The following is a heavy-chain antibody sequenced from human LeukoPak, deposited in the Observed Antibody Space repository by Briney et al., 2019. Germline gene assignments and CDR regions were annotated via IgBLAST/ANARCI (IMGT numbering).Heavy chain of an antibody. D-gene: IGHD6-6*01. CDR3: ARSIEGSSSQTFDY. V-gene: IGHV4-30-2*01. CDR2: IYHSGST. CDR1: GGSISSGGYS. J-gene: IGHJ4*02. Sequence: PSETLSLTCAVSGGSISSGGYSWSWIRQPPGKGLGWIGYIYHSGSTYYNPSLKSRVTISVDRSKNQFSLKLSSVTAADTAVYYCARSIEGSSSQTFDYWGQGTLVTVSS.